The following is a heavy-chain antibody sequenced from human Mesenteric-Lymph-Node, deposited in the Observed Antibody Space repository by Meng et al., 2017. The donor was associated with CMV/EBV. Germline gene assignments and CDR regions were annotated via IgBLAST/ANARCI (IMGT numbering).Heavy chain of an antibody. CDR3: AAAGDY. J-gene: IGHJ4*02. V-gene: IGHV3-21*01. Sequence: GGSLRLSCAASGLTFSSYWMHWVRQAPGKGLEWVSSITRNNYIHYADSLKGRFTISRDNAKKSLYLQINSLRSEDTAVYYCAAAGDYWGQGILVTVSS. D-gene: IGHD2-15*01. CDR1: GLTFSSYW. CDR2: ITRNNYI.